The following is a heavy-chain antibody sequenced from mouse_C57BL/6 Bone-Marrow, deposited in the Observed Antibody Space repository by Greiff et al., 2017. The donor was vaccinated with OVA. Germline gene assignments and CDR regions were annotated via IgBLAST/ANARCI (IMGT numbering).Heavy chain of an antibody. J-gene: IGHJ4*01. V-gene: IGHV1-72*01. CDR1: GYTFTSYW. CDR3: ARDLLWSYYYAMDY. Sequence: VQLQQPGAELVEPGASVKLSCKASGYTFTSYWMHWVKQRPGRGLEWIGRIDPNSGGTKYNEKFKSKATLTVDKPSSTAYMQLSSLTSEDSAVYYCARDLLWSYYYAMDYWGQGTSVTVSS. D-gene: IGHD2-1*01. CDR2: IDPNSGGT.